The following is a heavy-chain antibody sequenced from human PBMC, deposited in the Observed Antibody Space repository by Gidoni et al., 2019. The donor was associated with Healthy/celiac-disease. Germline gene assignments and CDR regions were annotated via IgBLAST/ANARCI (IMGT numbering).Heavy chain of an antibody. V-gene: IGHV4-34*01. CDR2: INHSGST. CDR3: GWCDRLLPYYMDV. D-gene: IGHD2-8*01. Sequence: QVQLQQWGAGLLKPSETLSLTRAVYGGSFSGYYWSWIRQPPGKGLEWIGEINHSGSTNYNPSLKSRVTISVDTSKNQFSLKLSSVTAADTAVYYCGWCDRLLPYYMDVWGKGTTVTVSS. CDR1: GGSFSGYY. J-gene: IGHJ6*03.